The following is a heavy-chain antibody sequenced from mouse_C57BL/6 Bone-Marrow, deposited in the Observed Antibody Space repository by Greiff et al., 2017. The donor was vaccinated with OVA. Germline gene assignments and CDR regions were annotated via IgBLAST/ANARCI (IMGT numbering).Heavy chain of an antibody. CDR1: GYSFTGYY. J-gene: IGHJ3*01. CDR2: INPSTGGT. V-gene: IGHV1-42*01. Sequence: VQLQQSGPELVKPGASVKISCKASGYSFTGYYMHWVKQSPEKSLEWIGEINPSTGGTTYNQKFKAKATLTVDKSSSTAYMQLKSLTSEDSAVYYCARGGTSPFAYWGRGTVVTVSA. D-gene: IGHD4-1*01. CDR3: ARGGTSPFAY.